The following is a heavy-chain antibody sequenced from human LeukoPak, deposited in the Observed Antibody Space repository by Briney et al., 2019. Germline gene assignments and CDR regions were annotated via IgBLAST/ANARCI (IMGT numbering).Heavy chain of an antibody. CDR1: GRSISNSSYY. D-gene: IGHD5-24*01. CDR3: ARDLRAGGRDGYNLAY. CDR2: IYYSGST. J-gene: IGHJ4*02. Sequence: SETLSLTCTVSGRSISNSSYYWGWIRQPPGNGLEWIGSIYYSGSTYYNPSLKSRVTISVDTSKNQFSLKLSSVTAADTAVYYCARDLRAGGRDGYNLAYWGQGTLVTVSS. V-gene: IGHV4-39*07.